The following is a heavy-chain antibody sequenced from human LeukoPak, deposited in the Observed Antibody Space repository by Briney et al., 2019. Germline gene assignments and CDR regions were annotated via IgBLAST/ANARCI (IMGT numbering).Heavy chain of an antibody. CDR3: ARETEKQWQY. CDR2: IYYSGST. Sequence: SETLSLTCTVSGGSISSTSSYWGWIRQPPGKGLEWIATIYYSGSTYYNASLKSRITIAVDTSKSQFSLRLSSVTAADTAVYYCARETEKQWQYWGQGTTVSVSS. V-gene: IGHV4-39*02. J-gene: IGHJ3*01. CDR1: GGSISSTSSY. D-gene: IGHD6-19*01.